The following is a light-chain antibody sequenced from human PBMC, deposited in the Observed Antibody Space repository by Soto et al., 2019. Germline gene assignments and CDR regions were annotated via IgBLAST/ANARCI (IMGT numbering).Light chain of an antibody. Sequence: TQSPATLSLSPGERATLSCWANLRVHKNVALYQHKPGQAPGLLIYGASTRATGTPARFSGSGSGADLTLTISRLEPDDFAVYYCQPYGSSRTFGQGTKVDIK. CDR3: QPYGSSRT. CDR1: LRVHKN. CDR2: GAS. V-gene: IGKV3-20*01. J-gene: IGKJ1*01.